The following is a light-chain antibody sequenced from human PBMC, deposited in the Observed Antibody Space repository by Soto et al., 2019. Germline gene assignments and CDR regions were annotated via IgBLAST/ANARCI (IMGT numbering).Light chain of an antibody. CDR3: AAWDDSLNGLV. J-gene: IGLJ1*01. V-gene: IGLV1-44*01. Sequence: QSVLTQPPSASGTPGQRVTISCSGSSSNIGSNTVNWYQQLPGTAPKLLIYNNNQRPSGVPDRFPGSKSGTSASLAISWLQSEDEADYYCAAWDDSLNGLVFGTGTKLTVL. CDR2: NNN. CDR1: SSNIGSNT.